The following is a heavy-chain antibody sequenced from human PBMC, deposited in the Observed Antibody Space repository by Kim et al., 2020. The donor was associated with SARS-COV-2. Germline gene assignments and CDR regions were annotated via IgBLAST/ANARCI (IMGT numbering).Heavy chain of an antibody. Sequence: GGSLRLSCAASGFTFSSYGMHWVRQAPGKGLEWVAVISYDGSNKYYADSVKGRFTISRDNSKNTLYLQMNSLRAEDTAVYYCAKARRGYSSGEPVDYWGQGTLVTVSS. V-gene: IGHV3-30*18. D-gene: IGHD6-19*01. CDR3: AKARRGYSSGEPVDY. CDR1: GFTFSSYG. J-gene: IGHJ4*02. CDR2: ISYDGSNK.